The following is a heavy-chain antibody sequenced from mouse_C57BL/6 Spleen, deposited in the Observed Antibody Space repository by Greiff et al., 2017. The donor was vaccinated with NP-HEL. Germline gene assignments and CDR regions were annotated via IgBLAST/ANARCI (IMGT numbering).Heavy chain of an antibody. CDR2: IDPSDSYT. J-gene: IGHJ3*01. D-gene: IGHD1-1*01. V-gene: IGHV1-50*01. CDR3: ARLDYYGSSYGFAY. CDR1: GYTFTSYW. Sequence: QVHVKQPGAELVKPGASVKLSCKASGYTFTSYWMQWVKQRPGQGLEWIGEIDPSDSYTNYNQKFKGKATLTVDTSSSTAYMQLSSLTSEDSAVYYCARLDYYGSSYGFAYWGQGTLVTVSA.